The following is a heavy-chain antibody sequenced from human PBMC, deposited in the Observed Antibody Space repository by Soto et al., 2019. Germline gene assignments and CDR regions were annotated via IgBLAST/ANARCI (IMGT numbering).Heavy chain of an antibody. V-gene: IGHV1-69*12. CDR1: GGTFSNMG. CDR3: ARGGSDYEGSGYYQGHV. Sequence: QVQLVQSGAEVKKPGSSVKVSCKSSGGTFSNMGFSWVRKPPGKGLECMGVIVPIFGAEHPQKFQGRVTITADESTNTVFMELRGLRSEDTAVYYCARGGSDYEGSGYYQGHVWGQGTTVTVSS. CDR2: IVPIFGA. D-gene: IGHD3-22*01. J-gene: IGHJ6*02.